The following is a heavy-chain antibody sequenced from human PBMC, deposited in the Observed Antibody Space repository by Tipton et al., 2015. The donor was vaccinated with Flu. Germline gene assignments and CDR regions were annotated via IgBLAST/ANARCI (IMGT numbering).Heavy chain of an antibody. Sequence: TLSLTCAVSGDSISSDYYWGWIRQFPGKGLEWIGTVSRTGSTIYNPSLMSRVTISIDTSKNQFSLKMKSVTATDKAVYYCVRRDYSNYVSDPKSWFDPWGQGTLVTVSS. CDR2: VSRTGST. D-gene: IGHD4-11*01. J-gene: IGHJ5*02. CDR1: GDSISSDYY. V-gene: IGHV4-38-2*01. CDR3: VRRDYSNYVSDPKSWFDP.